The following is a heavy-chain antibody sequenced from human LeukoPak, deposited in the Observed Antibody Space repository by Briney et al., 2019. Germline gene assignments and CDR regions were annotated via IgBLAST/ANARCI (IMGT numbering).Heavy chain of an antibody. V-gene: IGHV3-48*04. CDR3: ARDGYTRGAFDI. CDR1: GFSFSIYS. Sequence: PGGSLRLSCAASGFSFSIYSLNWVRQAPGKGLEWVSYISHTGSTMSYADSVKGRFTISRDNAKNSLYLQMNSLRAEDTAVYYCARDGYTRGAFDIWGQGTMVTVSS. CDR2: ISHTGSTM. J-gene: IGHJ3*02. D-gene: IGHD5-24*01.